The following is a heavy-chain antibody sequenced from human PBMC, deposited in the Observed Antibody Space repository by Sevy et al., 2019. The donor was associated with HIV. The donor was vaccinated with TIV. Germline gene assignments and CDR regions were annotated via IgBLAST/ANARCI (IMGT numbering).Heavy chain of an antibody. CDR1: GYTFTSYG. CDR3: ARGGAYCGGDCYFDY. V-gene: IGHV1-18*01. CDR2: ISAYNGNT. Sequence: ASVKVSCKASGYTFTSYGISWLRQAPGQGLEWMGWISAYNGNTNYAQKLQGRVTMTTDTSTSTAYMELRSLRSDDTAVYYCARGGAYCGGDCYFDYWGQGTLVTVSS. J-gene: IGHJ4*02. D-gene: IGHD2-21*02.